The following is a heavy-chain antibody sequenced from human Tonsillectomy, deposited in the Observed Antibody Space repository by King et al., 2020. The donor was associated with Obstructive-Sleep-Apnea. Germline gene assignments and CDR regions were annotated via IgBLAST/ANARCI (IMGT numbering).Heavy chain of an antibody. CDR3: AKENDRHASKGWPLDY. J-gene: IGHJ4*02. V-gene: IGHV3-30*18. D-gene: IGHD1-1*01. CDR1: EFTFKIYG. CDR2: VSYTGNTQ. Sequence: VQLVESGGGVVQPGGSLRLSCVASEFTFKIYGMQWVRQAPGKGLEWVAVVSYTGNTQYYADSVKGRFTISRDNSKNTLYLQMNSLRVEDTAVYYCAKENDRHASKGWPLDYWGQGTLVTVSS.